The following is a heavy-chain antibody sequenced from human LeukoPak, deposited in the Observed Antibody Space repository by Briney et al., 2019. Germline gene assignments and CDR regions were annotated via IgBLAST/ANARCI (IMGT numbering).Heavy chain of an antibody. D-gene: IGHD1-26*01. CDR3: ARAQVGIVGATEFAY. CDR2: IYYSGST. J-gene: IGHJ4*02. V-gene: IGHV4-59*08. Sequence: SETLSLTCTVSGGSISSYYWTWIRQPPGKGLEWIGYIYYSGSTKYNPSLKSRVTISVDSSKNHFSLKLSSVTAADTTVYYCARAQVGIVGATEFAYWGQGTLVTVSS. CDR1: GGSISSYY.